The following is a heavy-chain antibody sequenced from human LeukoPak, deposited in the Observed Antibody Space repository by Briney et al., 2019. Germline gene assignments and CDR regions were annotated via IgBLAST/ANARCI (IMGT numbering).Heavy chain of an antibody. J-gene: IGHJ4*02. D-gene: IGHD3-9*01. CDR2: ISYDGSNK. V-gene: IGHV3-30*03. Sequence: GGSLRLSCAASGFTFSSYAMSWVRQAPGKGLEWVAVISYDGSNKYYADSVKGRFTISRDNSKNTLYLQMNSLRAEDTAVYYCARALRYFDWLSPLNYWGQGTLVTVSS. CDR3: ARALRYFDWLSPLNY. CDR1: GFTFSSYA.